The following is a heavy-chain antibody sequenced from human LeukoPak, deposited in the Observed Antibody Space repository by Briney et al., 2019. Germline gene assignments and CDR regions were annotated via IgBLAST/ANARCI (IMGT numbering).Heavy chain of an antibody. Sequence: SETLSLTCAVYGGSFSGYYWSWIRQPPGKGLEWIGEINHSGSTNYNPSLKSRVTTSVDTSKNQFSLKLSSVTAADTAVYYCARAPSPFDYWGQGTLVTVSS. CDR1: GGSFSGYY. V-gene: IGHV4-34*01. CDR3: ARAPSPFDY. CDR2: INHSGST. D-gene: IGHD2-2*01. J-gene: IGHJ4*02.